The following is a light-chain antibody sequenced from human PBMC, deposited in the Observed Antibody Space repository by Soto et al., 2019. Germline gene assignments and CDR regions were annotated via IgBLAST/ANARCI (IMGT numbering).Light chain of an antibody. CDR2: GEF. CDR1: QRISSNY. V-gene: IGKV3-20*01. Sequence: EIVLTQSPGTLSLSPGERATLSCRASQRISSNYLAWYQQKPGQAPRLLIYGEFNRATGIPDRFSGSGSGTAFTLTISRLEPEDFAVYYCQQYDRSPLTFGGGTKVEIK. J-gene: IGKJ4*01. CDR3: QQYDRSPLT.